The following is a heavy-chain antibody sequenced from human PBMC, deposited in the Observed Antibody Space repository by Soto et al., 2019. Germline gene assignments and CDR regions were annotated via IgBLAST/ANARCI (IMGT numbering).Heavy chain of an antibody. V-gene: IGHV3-30*18. Sequence: QVQLVESGGGVVQPGRSLRLSCAASGFTFSSYGMHWVRQAPGKGLEWVAVISYDGSNKYYADSVKGRFTISRDNSKNTXYXXMNSLRAEDTAVYYCAKDQGSTGYYGSGSYYSLDYWGQGTLVTVSS. CDR2: ISYDGSNK. D-gene: IGHD3-10*01. CDR3: AKDQGSTGYYGSGSYYSLDY. CDR1: GFTFSSYG. J-gene: IGHJ4*02.